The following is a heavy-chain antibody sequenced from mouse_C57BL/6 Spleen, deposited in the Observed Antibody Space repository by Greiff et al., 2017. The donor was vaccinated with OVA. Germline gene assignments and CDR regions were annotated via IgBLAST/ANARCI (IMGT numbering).Heavy chain of an antibody. V-gene: IGHV1-50*01. CDR3: ARAVYDYFDY. D-gene: IGHD2-3*01. J-gene: IGHJ2*01. CDR1: GYTFTSYW. Sequence: QVQLQQSGAELVKPGASVKLSCKASGYTFTSYWMQWVKQRPGQGLEWIGEIDPSDSYTNYNQKFKGKATLTVDTSSSTAYMQLSSLTSEDSAVYYCARAVYDYFDYWGQGTTLTVSS. CDR2: IDPSDSYT.